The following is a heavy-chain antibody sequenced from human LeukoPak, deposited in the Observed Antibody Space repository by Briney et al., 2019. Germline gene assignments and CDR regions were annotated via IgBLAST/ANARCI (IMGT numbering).Heavy chain of an antibody. CDR2: INHSGST. V-gene: IGHV4-34*01. J-gene: IGHJ4*02. CDR3: ARGSGGNSGQETSFDY. D-gene: IGHD2-21*02. CDR1: GGPFSGYY. Sequence: SETLSLTCAVYGGPFSGYYWSWIRQPPGKGLEWIGEINHSGSTNYNPSLKSRVTISVDTSENQFSLKLSSVTAADTAVYYCARGSGGNSGQETSFDYWGQGTLVTVSS.